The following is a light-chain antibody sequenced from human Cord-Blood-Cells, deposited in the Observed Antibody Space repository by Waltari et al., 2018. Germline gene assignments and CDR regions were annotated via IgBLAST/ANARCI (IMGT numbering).Light chain of an antibody. CDR1: QSVSSN. Sequence: EIAMTQSPATLSVSTGERATLSCRASQSVSSNLALYQQKPGQAPRLLIFGASTRATGIPARFSGSGSGTEFTLTISSLQSEDFAVYYCQQYNNWPPYTFGQGTKLEIK. J-gene: IGKJ2*01. V-gene: IGKV3-15*01. CDR2: GAS. CDR3: QQYNNWPPYT.